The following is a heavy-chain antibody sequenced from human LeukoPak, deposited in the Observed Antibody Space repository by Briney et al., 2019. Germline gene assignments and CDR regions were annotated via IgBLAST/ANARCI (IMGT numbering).Heavy chain of an antibody. J-gene: IGHJ5*02. CDR2: MNPNSGNT. CDR3: ARGRSGGWFGELIWFDP. D-gene: IGHD3-10*01. Sequence: AASVKVSCKASGYTFTSYDINWVRQATGQGLEWMGWMNPNSGNTGYAQKFQGRVTMTRNTSISTAYMELSSLRSEDTAVYYCARGRSGGWFGELIWFDPWGQGTLVTVSS. V-gene: IGHV1-8*01. CDR1: GYTFTSYD.